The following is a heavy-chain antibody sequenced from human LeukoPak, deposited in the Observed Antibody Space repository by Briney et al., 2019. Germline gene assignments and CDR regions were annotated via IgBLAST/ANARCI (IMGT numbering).Heavy chain of an antibody. D-gene: IGHD6-13*01. CDR3: ARDPPSIAAAGGY. J-gene: IGHJ4*02. CDR1: GFTFSSYS. CDR2: ISSSSSYI. Sequence: PGGSLRLSCAASGFTFSSYSMNWVRQAPGKGLEWDSSISSSSSYIYYADSVKGRFTISRDNAKNSLYLQMNSLRAEDTAVYYCARDPPSIAAAGGYWGQGTLVTVSS. V-gene: IGHV3-21*01.